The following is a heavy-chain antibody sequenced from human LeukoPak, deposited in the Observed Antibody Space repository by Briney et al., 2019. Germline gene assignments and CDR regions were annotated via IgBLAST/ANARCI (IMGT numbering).Heavy chain of an antibody. CDR3: TRGALRSGPRTIVNWCHP. Sequence: SVTVSCKASGGTFSSYALRWVRQAPGQGLEWMGRIIPIFGIANYAQKFQGRVTITADKSTSTAYMELSSLRSEDTAVYYCTRGALRSGPRTIVNWCHPGGQGTRVSLSS. J-gene: IGHJ5*02. CDR1: GGTFSSYA. CDR2: IIPIFGIA. D-gene: IGHD6-19*01. V-gene: IGHV1-69*04.